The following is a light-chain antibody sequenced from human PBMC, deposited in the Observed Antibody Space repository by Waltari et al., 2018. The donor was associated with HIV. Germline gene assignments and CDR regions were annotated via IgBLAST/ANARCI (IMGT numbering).Light chain of an antibody. J-gene: IGKJ5*01. CDR3: QQYGSSPIT. CDR2: VAS. Sequence: EIVLTQSPGTLSLSSGERATLSRRASQSVSSTYLAWYQQKPGQAPRLLIYVASRRATGIPDRFSGSGSGTDFTLTISRLEPEDFAVYYCQQYGSSPITFGQGTRLEIK. CDR1: QSVSSTY. V-gene: IGKV3-20*01.